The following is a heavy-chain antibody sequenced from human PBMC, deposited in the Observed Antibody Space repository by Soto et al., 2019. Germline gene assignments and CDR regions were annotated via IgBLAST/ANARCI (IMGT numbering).Heavy chain of an antibody. V-gene: IGHV3-74*01. CDR1: GFTFSSYW. J-gene: IGHJ4*02. D-gene: IGHD1-1*01. Sequence: GGSLRVSCAASGFTFSSYWMHWVRQAPGKGLVWVSRINSDGSSTSYAGSVKGRFTISRDNAKNTLYLQMNSLRAEDTAVYYCASGIRGDPYWGQVTLVTVSS. CDR2: INSDGSST. CDR3: ASGIRGDPY.